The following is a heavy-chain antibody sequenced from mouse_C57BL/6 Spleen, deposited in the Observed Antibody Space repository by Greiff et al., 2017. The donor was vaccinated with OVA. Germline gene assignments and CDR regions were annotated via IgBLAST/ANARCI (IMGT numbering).Heavy chain of an antibody. J-gene: IGHJ4*01. D-gene: IGHD2-1*01. CDR3: ARDGNPYAMDY. CDR1: GYTFTSYW. V-gene: IGHV1-52*01. CDR2: IDPSDSET. Sequence: VQLQQPGAELVRPGSSVKLSCKASGYTFTSYWMHWVKQRPIQGLEWIGNIDPSDSETHYNQKFKDKATLTVDKSSSTAYMQLSSLTSDDSAVYYCARDGNPYAMDYWGQGTSVTVSS.